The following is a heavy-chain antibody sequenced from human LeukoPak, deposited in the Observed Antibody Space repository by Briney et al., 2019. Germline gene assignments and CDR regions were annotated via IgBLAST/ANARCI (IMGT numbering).Heavy chain of an antibody. Sequence: PGGSLRLSGAGSGFTFSNSALSWVRQAPGKGLEWVSDISGSGGSTYYADSVKGRFTISRDNSKNTLYLQMNSLRAEDTAVYYCAKRIQSAMATGYWGQGTLVTVSS. D-gene: IGHD5-18*01. V-gene: IGHV3-23*01. J-gene: IGHJ4*02. CDR3: AKRIQSAMATGY. CDR2: ISGSGGST. CDR1: GFTFSNSA.